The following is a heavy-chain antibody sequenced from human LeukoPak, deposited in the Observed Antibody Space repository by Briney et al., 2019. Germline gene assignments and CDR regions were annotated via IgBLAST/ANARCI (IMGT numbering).Heavy chain of an antibody. J-gene: IGHJ5*02. D-gene: IGHD1-7*01. Sequence: PSETLSLTCAVSGGSISSSNWWSWVRQPPGKGLEWIGEIYHSGSTNYNPSLKSRVTISVDKSKNQSSLKLSSVTAADTAVYYCARRTVTGTTSWFDPWGQGTLVTVSS. V-gene: IGHV4-4*02. CDR3: ARRTVTGTTSWFDP. CDR1: GGSISSSNW. CDR2: IYHSGST.